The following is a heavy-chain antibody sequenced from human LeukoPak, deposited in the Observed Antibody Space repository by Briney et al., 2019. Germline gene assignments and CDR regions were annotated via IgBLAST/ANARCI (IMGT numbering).Heavy chain of an antibody. J-gene: IGHJ6*03. D-gene: IGHD2-2*01. CDR2: INHSGST. CDR1: GGSFSGYY. Sequence: SETLSLTCAVYGGSFSGYYWSWIRQPPGKGLEWIGEINHSGSTNYNPSLKSRVTISVDTSKNQFSLKLSSVTAADTAVYYCARVSRGCSSTSCPRYYYYYMDVWGKGTTVTVSS. CDR3: ARVSRGCSSTSCPRYYYYYMDV. V-gene: IGHV4-34*01.